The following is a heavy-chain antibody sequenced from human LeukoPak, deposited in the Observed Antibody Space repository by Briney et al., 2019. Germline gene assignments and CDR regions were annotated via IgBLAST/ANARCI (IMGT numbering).Heavy chain of an antibody. CDR2: ICKCGSN. CDR1: GGSISSYY. J-gene: IGHJ2*01. CDR3: ARAPDIVVVPAAHPHWYFDL. V-gene: IGHV4-4*07. D-gene: IGHD2-2*01. Sequence: PSETLSLTCTVSGGSISSYYWSWIRQPAGKGLEWIGRICKCGSNNYNPSLKSRVTMSEDTSKNQFSLKLSSVTAADTAVYYCARAPDIVVVPAAHPHWYFDLWGRGTLVTVSS.